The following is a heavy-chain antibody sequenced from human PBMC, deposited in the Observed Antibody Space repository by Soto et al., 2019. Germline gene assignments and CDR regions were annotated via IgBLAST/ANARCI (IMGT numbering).Heavy chain of an antibody. CDR3: ATDCSSTSCHGAFDI. V-gene: IGHV1-18*01. CDR1: GYTFTSYG. CDR2: ISAYNGNT. D-gene: IGHD2-2*01. Sequence: ASVKVSCKASGYTFTSYGISWVRQAPGQGLEWMGWISAYNGNTNYAQKLQGRVTMTTDTSTDTAYMELSSLRSEDTAVYYCATDCSSTSCHGAFDIWGQGTMVTVSS. J-gene: IGHJ3*02.